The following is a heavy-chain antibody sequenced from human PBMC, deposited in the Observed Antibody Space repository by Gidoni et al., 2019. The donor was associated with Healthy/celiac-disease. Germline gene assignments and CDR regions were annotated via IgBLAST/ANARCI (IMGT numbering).Heavy chain of an antibody. Sequence: DVQLVQSGAEGKKPGESLRLSFKGSGYSVTSYCISWVRQMPGKGLEWLGRIDPSDSYTNYSPSFQGHVTISADKSISTAYLQWSRLKASDTAMYYCARALVGATLVGYWGQGTLVTVSS. CDR3: ARALVGATLVGY. D-gene: IGHD1-26*01. V-gene: IGHV5-10-1*03. CDR2: IDPSDSYT. CDR1: GYSVTSYC. J-gene: IGHJ4*02.